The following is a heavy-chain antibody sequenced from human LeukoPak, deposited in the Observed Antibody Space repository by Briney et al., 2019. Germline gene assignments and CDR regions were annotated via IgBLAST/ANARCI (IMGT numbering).Heavy chain of an antibody. J-gene: IGHJ3*02. V-gene: IGHV3-30*02. Sequence: GGSLRLSCAASGFTFSSYGMHWVRQAPGKGLEWAAFIRYDGSNKYYADSVKGRFTISRDNSKNTLYLQMNSLRAEDTAVYYCARQGISDLKLFGLLVTTSAFDIWGQGTMVTVSS. CDR2: IRYDGSNK. CDR3: ARQGISDLKLFGLLVTTSAFDI. CDR1: GFTFSSYG. D-gene: IGHD2-21*01.